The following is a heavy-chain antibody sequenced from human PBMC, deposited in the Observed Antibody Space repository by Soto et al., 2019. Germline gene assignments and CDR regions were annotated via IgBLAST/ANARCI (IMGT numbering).Heavy chain of an antibody. CDR3: AREIERLLGY. CDR2: IYHSGST. D-gene: IGHD3-3*01. J-gene: IGHJ4*02. Sequence: NPSETLSLTCAVSGGSISSGGYSWSWIRQPPGKGLEWIGYIYHSGSTYYNPSLKSRVTISVDRSKNQFSLKLSSVTAADTGVYYCAREIERLLGYWGQGTLVTVSS. CDR1: GGSISSGGYS. V-gene: IGHV4-30-2*01.